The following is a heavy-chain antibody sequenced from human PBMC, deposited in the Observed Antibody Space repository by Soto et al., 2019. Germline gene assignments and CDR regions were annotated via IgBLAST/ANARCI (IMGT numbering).Heavy chain of an antibody. CDR3: ATRQGGSYNWFDP. V-gene: IGHV4-39*01. CDR1: GASISRSSYS. Sequence: PSETLSLTCTVSGASISRSSYSGGWLRPPPGKGLEWIGTIYYSGSTYYNPSLKSRVTISVGTSKNQFSLKLSSVTAADTAVYYCATRQGGSYNWFDPWGQGNLVTVSS. CDR2: IYYSGST. D-gene: IGHD2-15*01. J-gene: IGHJ5*02.